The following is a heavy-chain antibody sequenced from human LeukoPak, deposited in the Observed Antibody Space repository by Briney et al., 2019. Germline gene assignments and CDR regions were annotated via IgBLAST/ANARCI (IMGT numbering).Heavy chain of an antibody. V-gene: IGHV3-30-3*01. Sequence: GSLRLSCAASGFTFSSYAMHWVRQAPGKGLEWVAVISYDGSNKYYADSVKGRFTISRDNSKNTLYLQMNSLRAEDTAVYYCARAHFTVAGTSFDYWGQGTLVTVSS. D-gene: IGHD6-19*01. CDR3: ARAHFTVAGTSFDY. CDR1: GFTFSSYA. CDR2: ISYDGSNK. J-gene: IGHJ4*02.